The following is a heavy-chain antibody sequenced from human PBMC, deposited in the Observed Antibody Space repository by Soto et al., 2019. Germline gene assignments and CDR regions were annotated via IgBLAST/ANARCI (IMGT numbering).Heavy chain of an antibody. V-gene: IGHV4-34*01. CDR1: GGSFSGYY. D-gene: IGHD1-26*01. CDR3: ARDGSYLAFDI. J-gene: IGHJ3*02. Sequence: SETLSLTCAVYGGSFSGYYWSWIRQPPGKGLEWIGEINHSGSTNYNPSLKSRVTISVDTSKNQFSLQLSSVTAADTAVYYCARDGSYLAFDIWGQGTMVTVSS. CDR2: INHSGST.